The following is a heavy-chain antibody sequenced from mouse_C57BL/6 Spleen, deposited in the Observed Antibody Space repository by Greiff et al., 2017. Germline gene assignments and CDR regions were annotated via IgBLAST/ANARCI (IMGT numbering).Heavy chain of an antibody. CDR1: GYAFSSSW. V-gene: IGHV1-82*01. J-gene: IGHJ4*01. Sequence: QVQLKQSGPELVKPGASVKISCKASGYAFSSSWMNWVKQRPGKGLEWIGRIYPGDGDTNYNGKFKGKATLTADKSSSTAYMQLSSLTSEDSAVYFCERGELGRRYYYAMDNWGQGTSVTVSS. CDR3: ERGELGRRYYYAMDN. D-gene: IGHD4-1*01. CDR2: IYPGDGDT.